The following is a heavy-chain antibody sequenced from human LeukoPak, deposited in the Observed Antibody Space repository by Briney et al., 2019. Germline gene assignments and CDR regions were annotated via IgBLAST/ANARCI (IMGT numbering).Heavy chain of an antibody. V-gene: IGHV4-61*02. CDR2: IYTSGST. J-gene: IGHJ6*03. CDR1: GGSISSGSYY. Sequence: PSETLSLTCTVSGGSISSGSYYWSWILQPAGKGLEWIGRIYTSGSTNYNPSLKSRVTISVDTSKNQFSLKLSSVAAADTAVYYCARSPYSNYYYYYYMDVWGKGTTVTVSS. D-gene: IGHD4-11*01. CDR3: ARSPYSNYYYYYYMDV.